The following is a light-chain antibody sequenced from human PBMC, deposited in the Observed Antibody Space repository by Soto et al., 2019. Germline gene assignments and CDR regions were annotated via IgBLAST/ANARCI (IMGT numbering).Light chain of an antibody. CDR2: GAS. J-gene: IGKJ1*01. CDR1: QSVNNN. V-gene: IGKV3-15*01. Sequence: EIVMTHSPVTLSVSPWEIATLSCTASQSVNNNVAWYQQKPGHTPRLLIYGASTRATGIPARFSGSGSGTEFTLTISSLQSEDFAVYYCQQYNNWWTFGQGTKVDIK. CDR3: QQYNNWWT.